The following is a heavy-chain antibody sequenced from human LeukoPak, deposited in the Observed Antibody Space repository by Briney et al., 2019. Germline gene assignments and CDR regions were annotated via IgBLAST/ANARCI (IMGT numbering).Heavy chain of an antibody. V-gene: IGHV3-7*01. D-gene: IGHD3-10*01. CDR2: IKQDGSEK. CDR3: AREKRSTMVRGVIILFDY. J-gene: IGHJ4*02. Sequence: GGSLRLSCAASGFTFSSYWMSWVRQAPGKGLEWVANIKQDGSEKYYVDSVKGRFTISRDNAKNSLYLQMNSLRAEDTAVYYCAREKRSTMVRGVIILFDYWGQGTLVTVSS. CDR1: GFTFSSYW.